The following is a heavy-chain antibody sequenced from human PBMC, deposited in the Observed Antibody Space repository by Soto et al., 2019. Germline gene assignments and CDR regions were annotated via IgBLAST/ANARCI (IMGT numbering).Heavy chain of an antibody. CDR1: GYTFTGYY. J-gene: IGHJ4*02. CDR3: AKGRARYFDWFSYYFDY. D-gene: IGHD3-9*01. V-gene: IGHV1-2*04. Sequence: ASVKVSCKASGYTFTGYYMHWVRQAPGQGLEWMGWINPNSGGTNYAQKFQGWVTMTRDTSISTAYMELSRLRSDDTAVYYCAKGRARYFDWFSYYFDYWGQGTLVTVSS. CDR2: INPNSGGT.